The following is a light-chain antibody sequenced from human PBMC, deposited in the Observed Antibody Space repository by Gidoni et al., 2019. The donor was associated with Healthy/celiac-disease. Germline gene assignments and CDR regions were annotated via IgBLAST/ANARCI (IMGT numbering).Light chain of an antibody. Sequence: DIQMTQSPSSLSASVGDRVTITCRASQSISTYLNWYQQKPGKAPKRLIYAASSLQSGVPSRFSGSGSGTDFTLTISSLHLEDFATYNCQQSYSTLRTFGGGTKVEIK. CDR3: QQSYSTLRT. CDR1: QSISTY. V-gene: IGKV1-39*01. CDR2: AAS. J-gene: IGKJ4*01.